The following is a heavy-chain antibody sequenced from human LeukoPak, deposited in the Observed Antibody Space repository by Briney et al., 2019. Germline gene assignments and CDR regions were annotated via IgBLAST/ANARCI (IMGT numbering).Heavy chain of an antibody. CDR1: GGSFSDYW. J-gene: IGHJ5*02. CDR2: VNHSGRT. CDR3: ARQEQQLIYNWFDP. V-gene: IGHV4-34*01. D-gene: IGHD6-13*01. Sequence: SETLSLTCAVYGGSFSDYWWTWIRQSPGKGLEWIGEVNHSGRTNYNPSLKSRVSISVDRSKKQFSLKLTSVTAADTAVYYCARQEQQLIYNWFDPWGQGTLVTVSS.